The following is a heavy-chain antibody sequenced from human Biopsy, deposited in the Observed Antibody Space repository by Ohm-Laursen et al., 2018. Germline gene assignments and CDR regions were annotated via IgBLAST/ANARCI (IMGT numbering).Heavy chain of an antibody. D-gene: IGHD3-22*01. CDR3: AKDRGYYSDRTVPGYFDL. CDR1: GDSISSYY. J-gene: IGHJ2*01. V-gene: IGHV4-59*01. CDR2: VYYTGST. Sequence: GTLSLTCTVSGDSISSYYWSWIRQPPGKGLEWIGYVYYTGSTDYNPSLQSRVTISVDTSKNHFSLRLRSVTPADTAVYYCAKDRGYYSDRTVPGYFDLWGRGTLVTVSS.